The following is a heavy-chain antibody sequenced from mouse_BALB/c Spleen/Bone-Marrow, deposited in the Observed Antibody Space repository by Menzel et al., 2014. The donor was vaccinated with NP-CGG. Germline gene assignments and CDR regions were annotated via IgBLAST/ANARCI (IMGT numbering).Heavy chain of an antibody. V-gene: IGHV1-14*01. D-gene: IGHD2-14*01. J-gene: IGHJ2*01. CDR1: GYTFTSYV. CDR2: INPYNDGT. CDR3: AKGENYKYDFDY. Sequence: VQLQQSGPELVKPGALVKMSCKASGYTFTSYVMHWVKQKPGQGLEWIGYINPYNDGTKYNEKFKGMATLTSDRSSSTAYMELSSLTSEDTAVYYCAKGENYKYDFDYWGQGTTLTVSS.